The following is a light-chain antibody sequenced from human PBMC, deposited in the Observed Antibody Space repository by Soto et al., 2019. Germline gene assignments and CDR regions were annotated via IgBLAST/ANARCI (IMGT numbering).Light chain of an antibody. J-gene: IGLJ3*02. V-gene: IGLV1-47*02. Sequence: QSVLTQPPSASGTPGQRVTISCSGSSSNIGSNYVYWYQHLPGTAPKLLIYSNNLRPSGVPDRFSGSKSGTSASLAISGLRSEDEALYYCASWDVSLSGWVFGRGTKLTVL. CDR2: SNN. CDR1: SSNIGSNY. CDR3: ASWDVSLSGWV.